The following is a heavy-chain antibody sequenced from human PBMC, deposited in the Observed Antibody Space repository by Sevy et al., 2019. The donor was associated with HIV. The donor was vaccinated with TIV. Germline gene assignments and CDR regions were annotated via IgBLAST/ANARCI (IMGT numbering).Heavy chain of an antibody. Sequence: GGSLRLSCAASEFTFSSSGMHWVRQAPGKGLEWVAVIWYDGSNIYYADSVKGRFTISRDNTKNTLYLQMNSLRVEDTAVYYCASEVQYCSGGSCYTVEYFQDWGQGTLVTVSS. CDR2: IWYDGSNI. D-gene: IGHD2-15*01. CDR1: EFTFSSSG. V-gene: IGHV3-33*08. J-gene: IGHJ1*01. CDR3: ASEVQYCSGGSCYTVEYFQD.